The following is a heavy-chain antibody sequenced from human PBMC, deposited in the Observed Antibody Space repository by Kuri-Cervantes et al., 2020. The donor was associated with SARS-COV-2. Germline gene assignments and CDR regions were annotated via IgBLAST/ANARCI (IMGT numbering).Heavy chain of an antibody. V-gene: IGHV4-31*11. CDR2: IYYSGST. D-gene: IGHD2-15*01. J-gene: IGHJ1*01. CDR1: GGSISSGGYY. CDR3: AWGSGGSTYYADSVKGRFTISRDNSKNTLYLQMNSLRAEDTAVYYCAKDPRDGEIDEYFQH. Sequence: SETLSLTCAASGGSISSGGYYWSWIRQHPGKGLEWIGYIYYSGSTYFNPSLKSRVTISVDTSKNQFSLKLSSVTAADTAVYYCAWGSGGSTYYADSVKGRFTISRDNSKNTLYLQMNSLRAEDTAVYYCAKDPRDGEIDEYFQHWGQGTLVTVSS.